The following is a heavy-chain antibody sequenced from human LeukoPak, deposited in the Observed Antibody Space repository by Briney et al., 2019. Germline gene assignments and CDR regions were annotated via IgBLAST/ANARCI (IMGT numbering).Heavy chain of an antibody. CDR1: GGSISSGGYY. Sequence: SETLSLTCTVSGGSISSGGYYWSWIRQPPGKGLEWIGYIYYSGSTNYNPSLKSRVTISVDTSKNQFSLKLSSVTAADTAVYYCARGRYSSGWYNWYFDLWGRGTLVTVSS. CDR3: ARGRYSSGWYNWYFDL. D-gene: IGHD6-19*01. J-gene: IGHJ2*01. V-gene: IGHV4-61*08. CDR2: IYYSGST.